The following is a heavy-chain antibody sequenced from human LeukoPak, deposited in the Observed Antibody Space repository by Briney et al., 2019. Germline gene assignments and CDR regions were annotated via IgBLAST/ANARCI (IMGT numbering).Heavy chain of an antibody. Sequence: SETLSLTCAVYGGSFSGYYWSWIRQPPGKGLEWIGEINHSGSTIYNPSLKSRVTISVDTSKNQFSLKLSSVTAADTAVYYCARGDYGSGSHWGQGTLVTVSS. CDR3: ARGDYGSGSH. CDR1: GGSFSGYY. CDR2: INHSGST. V-gene: IGHV4-34*01. D-gene: IGHD3-10*01. J-gene: IGHJ4*02.